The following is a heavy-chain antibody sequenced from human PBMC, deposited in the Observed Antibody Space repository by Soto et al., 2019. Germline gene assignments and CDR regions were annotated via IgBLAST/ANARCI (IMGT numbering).Heavy chain of an antibody. V-gene: IGHV3-11*04. CDR1: GFNFIDYY. Sequence: GGSLRLSCAAFGFNFIDYYMSWILQAPGKGLEWVSYVSSGNSTIYYADSVKGRFTISRDNAKNSLYLKMNSLRAEDTAVYYCARDWAYCGGDCQPYYFDYWGQGTLVTVSS. CDR3: ARDWAYCGGDCQPYYFDY. J-gene: IGHJ4*02. CDR2: VSSGNSTI. D-gene: IGHD2-21*02.